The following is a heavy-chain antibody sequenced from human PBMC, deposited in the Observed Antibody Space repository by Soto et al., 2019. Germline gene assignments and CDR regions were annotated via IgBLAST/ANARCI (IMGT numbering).Heavy chain of an antibody. D-gene: IGHD4-4*01. Sequence: EVQLVESEGGLVQRGGSLRLSCAASGFTFNYYWMHWVRQAPGQGLMWVAHIQNDGSRTTYADSVKGRFTISRDNAQNTMYLQMNSLRAEDTAVYYCARGNLGGFDLWGQGTTVTVSS. CDR3: ARGNLGGFDL. J-gene: IGHJ3*01. V-gene: IGHV3-74*01. CDR1: GFTFNYYW. CDR2: IQNDGSRT.